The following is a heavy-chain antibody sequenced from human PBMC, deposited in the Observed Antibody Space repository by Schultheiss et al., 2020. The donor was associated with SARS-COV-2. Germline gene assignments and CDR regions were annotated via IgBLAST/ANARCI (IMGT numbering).Heavy chain of an antibody. D-gene: IGHD6-13*01. CDR1: GFTFGSFW. J-gene: IGHJ6*02. CDR3: AKDASSSWYYYYYGMDV. Sequence: GESLKISCAASGFTFGSFWMHWVRQAPGKGLVLVSRIYSDGSSTTYADSVKGRFTISRDNTKNTVYLQMNSLRAEDTAVYYCAKDASSSWYYYYYGMDVWGQGTTVTVSS. CDR2: IYSDGSST. V-gene: IGHV3-74*01.